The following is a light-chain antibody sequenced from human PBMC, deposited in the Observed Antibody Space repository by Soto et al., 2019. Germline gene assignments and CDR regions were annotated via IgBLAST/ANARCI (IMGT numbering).Light chain of an antibody. V-gene: IGLV2-8*01. CDR3: SSYAGSNNLV. J-gene: IGLJ2*01. CDR1: SSDVGGYHY. Sequence: QSALTQPPSASGSPGQSVTISCTGTSSDVGGYHYVSWYQQHPGKAPKLMIYDVSKRPSGVPDRFSGSRSGNTASLTVSGLQAEDEADYYCSSYAGSNNLVFGGGTKLTVL. CDR2: DVS.